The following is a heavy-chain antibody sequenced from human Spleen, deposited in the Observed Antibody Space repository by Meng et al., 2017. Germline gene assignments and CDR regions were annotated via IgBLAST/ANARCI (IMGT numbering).Heavy chain of an antibody. CDR2: IYTSGST. D-gene: IGHD5-12*01. Sequence: SETLSLTCTVSGGTISSGSYYWSWIRQPAGKGLELIGRIYTSGSTNYNPSLKRRVTISVDPSKNQFPLKLSSMTAADTAVYYCARAQRARGYSGYETFDYWGQGTLVTVSS. J-gene: IGHJ4*02. CDR3: ARAQRARGYSGYETFDY. CDR1: GGTISSGSYY. V-gene: IGHV4-61*02.